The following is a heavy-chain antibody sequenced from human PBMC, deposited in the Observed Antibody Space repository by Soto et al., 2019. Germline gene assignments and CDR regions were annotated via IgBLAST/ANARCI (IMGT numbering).Heavy chain of an antibody. J-gene: IGHJ4*02. Sequence: GGSLRLSCAASGFTFSSYGMHWVRQAPGKGLEWVAVIWYDGSNKYYADSVKGRFTISRDNSKNTLYLQMNSLRAEDTAVYYCARGGYSSGWFANRFDYWGQGTLVTVSS. CDR2: IWYDGSNK. D-gene: IGHD6-19*01. CDR1: GFTFSSYG. V-gene: IGHV3-33*01. CDR3: ARGGYSSGWFANRFDY.